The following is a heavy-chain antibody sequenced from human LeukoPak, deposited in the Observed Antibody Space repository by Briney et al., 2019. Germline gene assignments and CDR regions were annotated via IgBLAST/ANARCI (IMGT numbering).Heavy chain of an antibody. CDR2: ISGSGGST. CDR1: GFTLRSYA. J-gene: IGHJ4*02. D-gene: IGHD3-3*01. V-gene: IGHV3-23*01. Sequence: GGSLRLSSEASGFTLRSYAMSWVRQAPGPGLEWVSAISGSGGSTYYADSVKGRFTVSRDNSKHTLYLQMNSLRAEDTAVYYCATDTDPSYYDFWSGYYTGRALDYWGQGTLVTVSS. CDR3: ATDTDPSYYDFWSGYYTGRALDY.